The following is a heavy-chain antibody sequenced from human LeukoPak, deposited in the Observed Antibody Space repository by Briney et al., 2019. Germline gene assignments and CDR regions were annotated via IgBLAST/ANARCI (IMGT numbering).Heavy chain of an antibody. CDR3: ARGCSSPSCYRTGWFDP. J-gene: IGHJ5*02. CDR2: ISAYNGNT. Sequence: GASVKVSCKASGYTFTSYGISWVRQAPGQGLEWMGWISAYNGNTNYAQKLQGRVTMTTDTSTSTAYMELRSLRSDDTAVYYCARGCSSPSCYRTGWFDPWGQGTLVTVSS. V-gene: IGHV1-18*01. CDR1: GYTFTSYG. D-gene: IGHD2-2*02.